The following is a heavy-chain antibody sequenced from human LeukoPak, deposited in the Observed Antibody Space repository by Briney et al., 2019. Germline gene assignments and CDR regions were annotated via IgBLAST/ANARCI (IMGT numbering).Heavy chain of an antibody. CDR1: GFTFNTYG. CDR2: ISGSGGAT. V-gene: IGHV3-23*01. J-gene: IGHJ4*02. Sequence: GGSLRLSCAASGFTFNTYGMSWVRQAPGKGLEWVSGISGSGGATYYADSVKGRFTISRDNSKNTLYLQMNSLRAEDTAVYYCAKQASPSFAGHWGQGTLVTVSS. CDR3: AKQASPSFAGH.